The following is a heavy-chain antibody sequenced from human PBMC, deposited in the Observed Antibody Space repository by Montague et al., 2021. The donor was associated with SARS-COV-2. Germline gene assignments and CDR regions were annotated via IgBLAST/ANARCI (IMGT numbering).Heavy chain of an antibody. J-gene: IGHJ4*02. CDR1: GDSVFNNSAT. CDR3: AGERWAVGGSFDY. CDR2: TYYRSRWSN. Sequence: CAISGDSVFNNSATWHWLRQSPSRGLEWLGRTYYRSRWSNDYAVSLRSRIIINPDTSTNQFSLRLSSVTPEDTAVYFCAGERWAVGGSFDYWGQGTLVTVSS. V-gene: IGHV6-1*01. D-gene: IGHD1-26*01.